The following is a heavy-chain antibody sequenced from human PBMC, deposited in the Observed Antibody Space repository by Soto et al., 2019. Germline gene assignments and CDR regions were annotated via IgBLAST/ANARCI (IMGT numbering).Heavy chain of an antibody. Sequence: QVQLVQSGAEVKKPGASVKVSCKASGYTFTSYGISWVRQAPGQGLEWMRWISAYNGNTNYAQKLQGRVTMTTDTSTSTAYMELGSMRSDDTAVYYCARDASRWYGQSWFDPWGQGTLVTVSS. CDR1: GYTFTSYG. J-gene: IGHJ5*02. D-gene: IGHD6-13*01. V-gene: IGHV1-18*01. CDR2: ISAYNGNT. CDR3: ARDASRWYGQSWFDP.